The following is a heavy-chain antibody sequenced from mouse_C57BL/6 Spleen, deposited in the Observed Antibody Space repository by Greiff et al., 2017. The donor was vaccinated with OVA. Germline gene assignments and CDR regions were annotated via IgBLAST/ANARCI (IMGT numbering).Heavy chain of an antibody. Sequence: QVQLQQPGAELVKPGASVKLSCKASGYTFTSYWMQWVKQRPGQGLEWIGEIDPSDSYTNYNQKFKGKATLTVDTSSSTAYMQLSSLTSEDSAVYYCARSGGVYGSSLNYFDYWGQGTTLTVSS. CDR3: ARSGGVYGSSLNYFDY. J-gene: IGHJ2*01. CDR1: GYTFTSYW. V-gene: IGHV1-50*01. CDR2: IDPSDSYT. D-gene: IGHD1-1*01.